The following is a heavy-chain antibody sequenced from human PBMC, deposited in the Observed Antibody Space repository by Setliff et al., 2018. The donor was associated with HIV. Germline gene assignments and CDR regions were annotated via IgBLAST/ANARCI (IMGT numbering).Heavy chain of an antibody. V-gene: IGHV4-61*02. J-gene: IGHJ6*03. Sequence: SETLSLTCTVSGGSISSGSYYWSWIRQPAGKGLEWIGRIYASGSSNYNPSLKSRVTMSVDTSKSQFSLKLSSVSAADTAVYYCARGGPDDILTGYYYFFYYMDVWGKGTTVTVSS. CDR3: ARGGPDDILTGYYYFFYYMDV. CDR2: IYASGSS. D-gene: IGHD3-9*01. CDR1: GGSISSGSYY.